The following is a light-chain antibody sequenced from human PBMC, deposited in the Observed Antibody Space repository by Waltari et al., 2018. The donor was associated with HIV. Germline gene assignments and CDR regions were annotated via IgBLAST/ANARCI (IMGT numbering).Light chain of an antibody. Sequence: HSVLTQPPSASGTPGQTVIISCSGNTSNIANNDVTWYQHFPGSAPKLLIYMNNYRPSGGPDRFAGSRSGTSASLTISGLQIEDEAQYYCATWDDSLNGVFGAGTRLTVL. CDR3: ATWDDSLNGV. CDR1: TSNIANND. J-gene: IGLJ3*02. CDR2: MNN. V-gene: IGLV1-44*01.